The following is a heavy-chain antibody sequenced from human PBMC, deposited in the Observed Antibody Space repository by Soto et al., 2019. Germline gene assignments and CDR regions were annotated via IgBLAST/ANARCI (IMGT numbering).Heavy chain of an antibody. CDR3: AKPPLYYYDSSGYAPFDY. V-gene: IGHV3-23*01. Sequence: VQLLESGGGLVQPGGSLRLSCAASGFTFSSYAMSWVRQAPGKGLEWVSAISGSGGSTYYADSVKGRFTISRDNSKNTLYLQMNSLRAEDTAVYYCAKPPLYYYDSSGYAPFDYWGQGTLVTVSS. CDR1: GFTFSSYA. CDR2: ISGSGGST. D-gene: IGHD3-22*01. J-gene: IGHJ4*02.